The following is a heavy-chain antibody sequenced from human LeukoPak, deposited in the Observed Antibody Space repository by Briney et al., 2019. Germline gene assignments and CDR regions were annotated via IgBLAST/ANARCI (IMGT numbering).Heavy chain of an antibody. Sequence: GASVKVSCKASGYTFTSYDINWVRQATGQGLEWMGWMNPNSGNTGYAQKFQGRVTMTRNTSISTAYMELSSLRSEDTAVYYCARARGVILWFDIKARDYYMDVWGKGTTVTVSS. CDR1: GYTFTSYD. CDR3: ARARGVILWFDIKARDYYMDV. V-gene: IGHV1-8*01. J-gene: IGHJ6*03. D-gene: IGHD3-10*01. CDR2: MNPNSGNT.